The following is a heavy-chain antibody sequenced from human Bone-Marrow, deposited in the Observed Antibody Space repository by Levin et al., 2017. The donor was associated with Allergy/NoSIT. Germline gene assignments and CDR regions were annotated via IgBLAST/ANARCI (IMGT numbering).Heavy chain of an antibody. V-gene: IGHV3-48*02. D-gene: IGHD3-3*01. CDR3: ARSNVLRFLEWYGTLDY. Sequence: SCAASGFTFSSYSMNWVRQAPGKGLEWVSYISSSSSTIYYADSVKGRFTISRDNAKNALYLQMNSLRDEDTAVYYCARSNVLRFLEWYGTLDYWGQGTLVTVSS. CDR1: GFTFSSYS. CDR2: ISSSSSTI. J-gene: IGHJ4*02.